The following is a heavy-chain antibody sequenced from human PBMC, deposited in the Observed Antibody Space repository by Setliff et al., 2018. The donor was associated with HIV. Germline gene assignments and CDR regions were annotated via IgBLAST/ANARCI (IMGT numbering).Heavy chain of an antibody. Sequence: PSETLSLTCTDSGDSISSGSNYWSWIRQPAGKGLEWIGRIYTSGPRYNPSLENRVTISVDTSKSQFFLMLSSVTAADTAVYYCARASSDIPGVDSNYFDDWGQGTLVTVSS. CDR1: GDSISSGSNY. J-gene: IGHJ4*02. D-gene: IGHD2-2*01. V-gene: IGHV4-61*02. CDR3: ARASSDIPGVDSNYFDD. CDR2: IYTSGP.